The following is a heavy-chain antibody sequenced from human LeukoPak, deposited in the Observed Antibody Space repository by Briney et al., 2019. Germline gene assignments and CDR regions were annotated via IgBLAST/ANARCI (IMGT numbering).Heavy chain of an antibody. J-gene: IGHJ4*02. CDR1: GGFIDSYY. CDR2: IYYNGKT. V-gene: IGHV4-59*01. CDR3: ARGGKRITMIVVVDY. Sequence: SETLSLTCTVSGGFIDSYYWSWIRQPPGKGLEWIGFIYYNGKTNYNPSLKSRVTISVDTSKTQFSLKLSSVTAADTAVYYCARGGKRITMIVVVDYWGQGTLVTVSS. D-gene: IGHD3-22*01.